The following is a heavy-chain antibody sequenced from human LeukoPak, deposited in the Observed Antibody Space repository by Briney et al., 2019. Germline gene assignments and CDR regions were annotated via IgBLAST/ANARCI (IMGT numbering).Heavy chain of an antibody. V-gene: IGHV4-61*02. CDR3: ARGYSSGWYQDAFDI. Sequence: SETLSLTCTVSGGSISSRRYYWSWIRPPAGKGLEWIGRICTSGSTNYNPSLKSRVTISVDTSRNQFSLKLSSVVAPDTDVYYCARGYSSGWYQDAFDIWGQGTMVTVSS. CDR2: ICTSGST. CDR1: GGSISSRRYY. J-gene: IGHJ3*02. D-gene: IGHD6-19*01.